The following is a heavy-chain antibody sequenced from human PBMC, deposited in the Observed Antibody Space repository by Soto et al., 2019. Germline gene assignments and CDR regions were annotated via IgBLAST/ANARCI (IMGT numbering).Heavy chain of an antibody. V-gene: IGHV1-18*01. CDR1: GYTFTSYG. Sequence: QVPLVQSGAEVKKPGASVKVSCKASGYTFTSYGISWVRQAPGQGLEWMGWISAYNGNTNYAQKLQGRVTMTTDTPTSTAYRELRSLRSDDTAVYYCARDYFTDCSGGSCYPNWFDPWGQGTLVTVST. D-gene: IGHD2-15*01. CDR2: ISAYNGNT. CDR3: ARDYFTDCSGGSCYPNWFDP. J-gene: IGHJ5*02.